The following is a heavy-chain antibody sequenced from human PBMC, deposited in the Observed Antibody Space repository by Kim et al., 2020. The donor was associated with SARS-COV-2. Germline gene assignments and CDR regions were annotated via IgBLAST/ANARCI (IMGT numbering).Heavy chain of an antibody. J-gene: IGHJ4*01. CDR3: ARDFFYSIDY. CDR2: ITGDGTTT. D-gene: IGHD2-21*01. Sequence: GVSLRLSCAASGFTFTPTWMHWVRQAPGKGLVWVSRITGDGTTTYADSVKGRFTISRDNAKNTLYLQMDNLRAEDTAVYYCARDFFYSIDYWGQGALVTV. CDR1: GFTFTPTW. V-gene: IGHV3-74*03.